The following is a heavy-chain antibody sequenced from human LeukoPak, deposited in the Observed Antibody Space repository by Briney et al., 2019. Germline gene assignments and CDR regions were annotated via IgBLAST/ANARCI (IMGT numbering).Heavy chain of an antibody. CDR3: ARGLLHYDTYYFDY. Sequence: PGGSLSLSCAASGFDFSVSWMHWVRQAPGKGLVWVSVIKSDASGTVYADSVKGRFTISRDNAKNKVYLQMNSLRDEDTAVYYCARGLLHYDTYYFDYWGQGTRVTFSS. CDR1: GFDFSVSW. D-gene: IGHD3-9*01. CDR2: IKSDASGT. J-gene: IGHJ4*02. V-gene: IGHV3-74*03.